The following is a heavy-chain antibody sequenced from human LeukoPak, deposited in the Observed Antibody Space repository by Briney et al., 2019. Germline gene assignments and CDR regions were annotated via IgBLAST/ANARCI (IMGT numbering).Heavy chain of an antibody. CDR3: ARVGYYDSSGSPPFDY. D-gene: IGHD3-22*01. CDR2: INPSGGST. J-gene: IGHJ4*02. CDR1: GYTFTSYY. V-gene: IGHV1-46*01. Sequence: ASVKVSCKASGYTFTSYYMHWVRQAPGQGLEWMGIINPSGGSTSYAQKFQGRVTMTRDTSTSTVYMELSSLRSEDTAVYYRARVGYYDSSGSPPFDYWGQGTLVTVSS.